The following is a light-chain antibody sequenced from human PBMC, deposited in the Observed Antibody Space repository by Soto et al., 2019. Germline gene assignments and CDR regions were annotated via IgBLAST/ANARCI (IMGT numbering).Light chain of an antibody. J-gene: IGKJ1*01. Sequence: IVLTQSPRTLSLSPVERAPLSCRAIQSVSSSYLAWYQQKPGQAPRLIIFRASTRAAGVPARFSGSGSGTEFTLTISSLQSEDYAVYYCHQYNTWPPWTLGQGPKVDIK. CDR2: RAS. CDR1: QSVSSSY. CDR3: HQYNTWPPWT. V-gene: IGKV3-15*01.